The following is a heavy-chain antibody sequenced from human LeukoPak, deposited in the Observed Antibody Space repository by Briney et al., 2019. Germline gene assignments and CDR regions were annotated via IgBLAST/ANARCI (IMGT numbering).Heavy chain of an antibody. V-gene: IGHV3-23*01. Sequence: TGGSLRLSCAASGFTFSSYAMSWVRQAPGKGLEWVSAISGSGGSTYYADSVKGRFTISRDNSKNTLYLQMNSLRAEDTAVYYCARDIPRSGYPGVLDAFDIWGQGTMVTVSS. CDR3: ARDIPRSGYPGVLDAFDI. D-gene: IGHD3-22*01. CDR2: ISGSGGST. J-gene: IGHJ3*02. CDR1: GFTFSSYA.